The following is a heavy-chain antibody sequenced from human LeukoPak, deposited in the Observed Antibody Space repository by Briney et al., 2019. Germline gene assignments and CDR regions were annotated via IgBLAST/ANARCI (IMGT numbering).Heavy chain of an antibody. CDR2: INHSGST. Sequence: PSETLSLTCAVYGGSFSGYYWSWIRQPPGKGLEWIGEINHSGSTNYNPSLKSRVTISVDTSKNQFSLKLSSVTAADTAVYYCARAQFGVVEGTGFDPWGQGTLVNVSS. D-gene: IGHD3-3*01. CDR1: GGSFSGYY. CDR3: ARAQFGVVEGTGFDP. J-gene: IGHJ5*02. V-gene: IGHV4-34*01.